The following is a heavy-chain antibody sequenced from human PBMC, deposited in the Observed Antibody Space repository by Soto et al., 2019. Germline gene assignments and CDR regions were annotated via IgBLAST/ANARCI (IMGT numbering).Heavy chain of an antibody. J-gene: IGHJ4*02. CDR1: GFTFSSYA. D-gene: IGHD6-13*01. Sequence: EVQLLESGGGLVQPGGSLRLSCAASGFTFSSYAMTWVRQAPGKGLEWVSAISGSGNTSYYADSVKGRFTISRDSSKKMQYLQMNSLRPEDTAVYYCAKKRGRTWYEDYWGQGTLVTVSS. CDR3: AKKRGRTWYEDY. V-gene: IGHV3-23*01. CDR2: ISGSGNTS.